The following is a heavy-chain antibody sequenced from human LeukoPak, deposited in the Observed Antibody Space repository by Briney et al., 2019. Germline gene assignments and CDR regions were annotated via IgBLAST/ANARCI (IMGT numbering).Heavy chain of an antibody. CDR3: ARESVRGVLNWFDP. D-gene: IGHD3-10*01. CDR1: GGSISIYY. J-gene: IGHJ5*02. CDR2: IYTSGST. Sequence: KPSETLSLTCTVSGGSISIYYWSWIRQPAGKGLEWIGRIYTSGSTNYNPSLKSRVTMSVDTSKNQFSLKLSSVTAADTAVYYCARESVRGVLNWFDPWGQGTLVTVSS. V-gene: IGHV4-4*07.